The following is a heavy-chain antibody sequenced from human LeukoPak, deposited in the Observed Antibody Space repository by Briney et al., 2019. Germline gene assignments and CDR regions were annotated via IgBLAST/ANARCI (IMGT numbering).Heavy chain of an antibody. D-gene: IGHD3-22*01. V-gene: IGHV5-51*01. J-gene: IGHJ5*02. CDR2: IYPGDSDT. CDR1: GYSFTNYW. Sequence: GESLKISCKGSGYSFTNYWIAWVRQMPGKGLEWMGIIYPGDSDTRYSPSFQGQVTISADKSISTAYLQWSSLKASDTAMYYCARQLDYYDSSGYSWFDPWGQGTLVTVSS. CDR3: ARQLDYYDSSGYSWFDP.